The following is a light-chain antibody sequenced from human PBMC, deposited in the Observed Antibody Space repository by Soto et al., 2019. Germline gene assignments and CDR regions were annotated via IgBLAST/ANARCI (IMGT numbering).Light chain of an antibody. J-gene: IGKJ1*01. CDR1: QSVSDN. Sequence: EIVMTQSPATLSVSPGERATLSCRASQSVSDNLAWYQQKPGQAPRLLIYRASTRATGIPARFSGSGSGTDFTLTISSLQPDDFATYYCQHYNSYSEAFGQGTKVDIK. CDR3: QHYNSYSEA. V-gene: IGKV3-15*01. CDR2: RAS.